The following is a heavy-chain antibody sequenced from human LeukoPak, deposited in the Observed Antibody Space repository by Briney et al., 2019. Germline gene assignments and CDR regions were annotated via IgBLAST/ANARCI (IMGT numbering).Heavy chain of an antibody. Sequence: ASVKVSFKASGYTFTGYYMHWVRQAPGQGLEWMGWINPNSGGTNYAQKFQGRVTMTRETSISTAYMELSRLRSDDTAVYYCAREVLPGTFRYCSSTSCSKLFDYWGQGTLVTVSS. V-gene: IGHV1-2*02. J-gene: IGHJ4*02. CDR2: INPNSGGT. CDR1: GYTFTGYY. D-gene: IGHD2-2*01. CDR3: AREVLPGTFRYCSSTSCSKLFDY.